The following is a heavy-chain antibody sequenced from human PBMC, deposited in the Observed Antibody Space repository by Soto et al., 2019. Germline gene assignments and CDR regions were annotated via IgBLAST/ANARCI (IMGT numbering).Heavy chain of an antibody. CDR1: GFTFSNYG. J-gene: IGHJ4*02. CDR2: LPEIGTNT. D-gene: IGHD1-26*01. V-gene: IGHV3-23*01. Sequence: GGSLRLSWAASGFTFSNYGMSWVRQAPGKGLEWVSALPEIGTNTYYADSVKGRFTISRDNSKNTLFLQINNLRAGDTAVYYCAKKSGVGATWYFDYWGKGTLVTVSS. CDR3: AKKSGVGATWYFDY.